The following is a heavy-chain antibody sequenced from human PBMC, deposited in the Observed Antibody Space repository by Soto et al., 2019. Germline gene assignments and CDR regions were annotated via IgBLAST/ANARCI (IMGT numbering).Heavy chain of an antibody. J-gene: IGHJ4*02. V-gene: IGHV1-18*01. CDR2: LSAYNGKT. CDR3: ARDRLIAVTGRLHY. CDR1: GYPFTSYG. Sequence: QVQLVQSGAEVKKPGASVKGSCKTSGYPFTSYGIPWVRQAPGQGPEWMGWLSAYNGKTSYTQKFQGRVTMTTDTSTSTAYMALRSLRSDDPAVYYCARDRLIAVTGRLHYWGQGTLVTVSS. D-gene: IGHD6-19*01.